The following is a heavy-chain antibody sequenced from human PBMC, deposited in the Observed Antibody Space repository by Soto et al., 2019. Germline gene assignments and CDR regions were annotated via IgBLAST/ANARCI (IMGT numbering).Heavy chain of an antibody. Sequence: PGGSLRLSCAASGFTFSNFGIHWVRHAPGKGLEWVAVISYDGSKKYYADSVKGRFTVSRDNSKNMLYLQMNSLRPEDTAVYCCAKDRGGVVVVPAAIDYWGQGTLVTVSS. D-gene: IGHD2-2*01. V-gene: IGHV3-30*18. J-gene: IGHJ4*02. CDR3: AKDRGGVVVVPAAIDY. CDR1: GFTFSNFG. CDR2: ISYDGSKK.